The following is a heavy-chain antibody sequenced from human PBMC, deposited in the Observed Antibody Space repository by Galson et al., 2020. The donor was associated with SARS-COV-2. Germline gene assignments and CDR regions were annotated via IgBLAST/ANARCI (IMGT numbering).Heavy chain of an antibody. D-gene: IGHD6-19*01. V-gene: IGHV4-39*07. Sequence: SETLSLTCAVSGGNIIGSPYYWTWVRLCPGKGLEWIGSVHYTGYTYYSPSPSGKSRVTISVDTSTNQFFLRVKFMTVADAAIYYCARRTEVADSPFLDSWGQGTLVTVSS. J-gene: IGHJ1*01. CDR2: VHYTGYT. CDR1: GGNIIGSPYY. CDR3: ARRTEVADSPFLDS.